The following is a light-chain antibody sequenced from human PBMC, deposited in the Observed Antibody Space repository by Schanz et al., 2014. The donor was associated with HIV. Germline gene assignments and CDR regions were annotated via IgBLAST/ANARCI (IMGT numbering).Light chain of an antibody. Sequence: QSVLTQPPSVSAAPGQRVTISCSGSAFNIGHYSVSWYQQGPGTAPKLLIYDNSKRPSGTPDRFSGSKSGTSATLGITGLQTGDEADYYCGSWDSSLKAVVFGGGTKLTVL. V-gene: IGLV1-51*01. CDR1: AFNIGHYS. J-gene: IGLJ2*01. CDR2: DNS. CDR3: GSWDSSLKAVV.